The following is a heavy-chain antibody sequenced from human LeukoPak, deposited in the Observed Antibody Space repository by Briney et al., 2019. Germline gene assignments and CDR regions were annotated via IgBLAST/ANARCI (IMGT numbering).Heavy chain of an antibody. D-gene: IGHD3-3*01. CDR2: INHSGST. V-gene: IGHV4-34*01. CDR1: GGSFSGYY. Sequence: SETLSLTCAVYGGSFSGYYWSWIRQPPGKGLEWIGEINHSGSTNYNPSLKSRVTISVDTSKNQFSLKLSSVTAADAAVYYCARGGGEWLYNWFDPWGQGTLVTVSS. CDR3: ARGGGEWLYNWFDP. J-gene: IGHJ5*02.